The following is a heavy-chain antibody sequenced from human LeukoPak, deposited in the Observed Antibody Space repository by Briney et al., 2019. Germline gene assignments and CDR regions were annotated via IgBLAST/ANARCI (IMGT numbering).Heavy chain of an antibody. D-gene: IGHD5-18*01. J-gene: IGHJ6*03. CDR3: ARVGYSYSINDWSRTGLGACPTKYYYYMDV. Sequence: PSETLSLTGAVYGGSFSDYSWTWIRQPPGKGLEWSGEINPSGGTNHTPSLMRRVIMSVDTSKNQISLKVNSVTAADTAVYYCARVGYSYSINDWSRTGLGACPTKYYYYMDVWGKGTTVTVSS. CDR2: INPSGGT. CDR1: GGSFSDYS. V-gene: IGHV4-34*01.